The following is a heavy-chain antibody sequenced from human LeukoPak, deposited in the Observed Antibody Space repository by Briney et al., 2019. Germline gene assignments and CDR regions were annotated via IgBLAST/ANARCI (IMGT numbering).Heavy chain of an antibody. CDR2: IKQDGSEK. V-gene: IGHV3-7*01. CDR1: GFTFTTYS. D-gene: IGHD4-17*01. CDR3: AREGGLRSPGNY. Sequence: GGSLRLSCEASGFTFTTYSMTWVRQAPGKGLEWVANIKQDGSEKYYVDSVKGRFTISRDNAKNSLYLQMNSLRAEDTAVYYCAREGGLRSPGNYWGQGTLVTVSS. J-gene: IGHJ4*02.